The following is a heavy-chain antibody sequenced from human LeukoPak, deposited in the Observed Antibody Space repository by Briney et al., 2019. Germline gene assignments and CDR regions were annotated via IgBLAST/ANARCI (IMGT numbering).Heavy chain of an antibody. CDR2: IYYSGST. J-gene: IGHJ4*02. D-gene: IGHD5-12*01. Sequence: SETLSLTCSVSGVSISSYYWSWIRQPPGKGLEWIGYIYYSGSTNYNPSLKSRVTTSVDTSKNQFSLKLSSVTAADTAVYYCARDGSGYDRRDFDYWGQGTLVTVSS. V-gene: IGHV4-59*01. CDR3: ARDGSGYDRRDFDY. CDR1: GVSISSYY.